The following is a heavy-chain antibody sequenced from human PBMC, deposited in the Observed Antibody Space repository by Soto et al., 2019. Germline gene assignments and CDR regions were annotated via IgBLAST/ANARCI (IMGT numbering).Heavy chain of an antibody. Sequence: HGESLKISCKGSGYSFTSYWIGWVRQMPGKGLEWMGIIYPGDSDTRYSPSFQGQVTISADKSISTAYLQWSSLKASDTAMYYCARTMIVVVTPDAFDIWGQGTMVTVSS. CDR2: IYPGDSDT. D-gene: IGHD3-22*01. CDR3: ARTMIVVVTPDAFDI. CDR1: GYSFTSYW. J-gene: IGHJ3*02. V-gene: IGHV5-51*01.